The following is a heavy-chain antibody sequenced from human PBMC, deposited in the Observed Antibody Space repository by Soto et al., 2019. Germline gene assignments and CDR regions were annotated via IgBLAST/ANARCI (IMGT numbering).Heavy chain of an antibody. CDR3: ASGGNLAFDI. V-gene: IGHV4-61*01. Sequence: QVQLQESGPGLVKPSETLSLTCTVSGGSVSSGSYYWSWIRQPPGKGLEWIGYIYYSGSTNYNPSLKGRVTLSVDTSKNQSSLKLSSVTAADTAVYSCASGGNLAFDIWGQGTMVTVSS. CDR2: IYYSGST. CDR1: GGSVSSGSYY. J-gene: IGHJ3*02. D-gene: IGHD2-21*02.